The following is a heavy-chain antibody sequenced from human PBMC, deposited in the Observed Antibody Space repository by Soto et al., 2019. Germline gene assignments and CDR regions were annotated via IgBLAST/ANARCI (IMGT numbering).Heavy chain of an antibody. Sequence: ASVKVSCKASGYTFTGYYMHWVRQAPGQGPEWMGWINPNSGGTNYAQKFQGWVTMTRDTSISTAYMELSRLRSDDTAVYYCARGSYYYYGMDVWGQGTTVTVSS. J-gene: IGHJ6*02. V-gene: IGHV1-2*04. CDR1: GYTFTGYY. D-gene: IGHD1-26*01. CDR3: ARGSYYYYGMDV. CDR2: INPNSGGT.